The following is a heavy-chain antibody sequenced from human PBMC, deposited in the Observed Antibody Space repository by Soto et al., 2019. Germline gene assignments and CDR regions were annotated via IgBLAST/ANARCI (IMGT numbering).Heavy chain of an antibody. J-gene: IGHJ4*02. V-gene: IGHV3-49*03. CDR2: IRSKAYGGTT. Sequence: PGGSLRLSCTASGFTFGDYAMSWFRQAPGKGLEWVGFIRSKAYGGTTEYAASVKGRFTISRDDSKSIAYLQMNSLKTEDTAVYYCTREIFTYYYDSSGYQVGGINLDYWGQGTLVTVSS. CDR3: TREIFTYYYDSSGYQVGGINLDY. D-gene: IGHD3-22*01. CDR1: GFTFGDYA.